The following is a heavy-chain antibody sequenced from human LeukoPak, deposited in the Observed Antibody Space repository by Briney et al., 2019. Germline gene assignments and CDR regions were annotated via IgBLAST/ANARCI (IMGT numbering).Heavy chain of an antibody. J-gene: IGHJ6*03. CDR1: GFTFSSYG. CDR2: IRYDGSNK. Sequence: GGSLRLSCAASGFTFSSYGMHWVRQAPGKGLEWVAFIRYDGSNKYYADSVKGRFTISRDNSKNTLYLQMNSLRAEDTAVYYCARYYDFWSGYSVSGYYYMDVWGKGTTVTVSS. V-gene: IGHV3-30*02. CDR3: ARYYDFWSGYSVSGYYYMDV. D-gene: IGHD3-3*01.